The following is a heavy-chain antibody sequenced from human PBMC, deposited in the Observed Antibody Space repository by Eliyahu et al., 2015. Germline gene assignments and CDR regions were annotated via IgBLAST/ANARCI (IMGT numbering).Heavy chain of an antibody. CDR1: GFTFSSSV. Sequence: QMQLVQAGPEVKRPGTSVKVSCKASGFTFSSSVMQWVRQARGQRLEWIGWIVVGSGNTNYAQNFQERVTITRDMATSTAYMELSSLRSEDTAVYYCAADVETIGTMDVWGQGTTVTVSS. CDR3: AADVETIGTMDV. V-gene: IGHV1-58*02. D-gene: IGHD3-10*01. CDR2: IVVGSGNT. J-gene: IGHJ6*02.